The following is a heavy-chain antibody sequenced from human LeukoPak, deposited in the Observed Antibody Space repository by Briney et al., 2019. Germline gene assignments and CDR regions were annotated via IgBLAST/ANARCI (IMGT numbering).Heavy chain of an antibody. J-gene: IGHJ5*02. CDR2: IYPVASDT. D-gene: IGHD6-6*01. V-gene: IGHV5-51*01. Sequence: VESLKISCKGSGYSFSSYWIAWVRQMPGEGLEWMGIIYPVASDTRYSPSFRGQVTISADKSISTAYLQWSSLKASDTAMYYCARYSQGSGSSLSTWNRFDRWGQGTLVTVSS. CDR3: ARYSQGSGSSLSTWNRFDR. CDR1: GYSFSSYW.